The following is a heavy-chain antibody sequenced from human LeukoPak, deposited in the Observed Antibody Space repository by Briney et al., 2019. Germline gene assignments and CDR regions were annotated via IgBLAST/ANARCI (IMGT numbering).Heavy chain of an antibody. Sequence: ASVKVSCKASGYTFTGYYMHWVRQAPGQGLEWMGWINPNSGGTNYAQKFQGRVTMTTDTSTSTAYMELSRLRSDDTAVYYCARGDVSYDSSGYYYYWGQGTLVTVSS. D-gene: IGHD3-22*01. J-gene: IGHJ4*02. CDR1: GYTFTGYY. V-gene: IGHV1-2*02. CDR2: INPNSGGT. CDR3: ARGDVSYDSSGYYYY.